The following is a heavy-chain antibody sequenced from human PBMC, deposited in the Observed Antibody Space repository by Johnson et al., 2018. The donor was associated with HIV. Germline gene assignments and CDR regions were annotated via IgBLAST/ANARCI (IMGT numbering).Heavy chain of an antibody. CDR1: GLIVSSSY. V-gene: IGHV3-53*01. CDR2: IYSGGST. CDR3: ASATVMATLSLGPWYPFDI. D-gene: IGHD5-24*01. J-gene: IGHJ3*02. Sequence: VQLVESGGGLIQPGGSLRLSCAASGLIVSSSYMTWVRQGPGKWLEWVSVIYSGGSTYYADSVKGRFTISRDNSKNTLYLQINSLRAEDTAVYYCASATVMATLSLGPWYPFDIWGQGTLVTVSS.